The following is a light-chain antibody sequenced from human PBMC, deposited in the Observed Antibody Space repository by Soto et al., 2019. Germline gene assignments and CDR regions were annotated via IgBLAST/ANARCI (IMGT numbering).Light chain of an antibody. CDR1: SSNIGNNY. V-gene: IGLV1-51*02. J-gene: IGLJ3*02. CDR3: GSWDNSLSGPR. CDR2: ENN. Sequence: QSVLTQPPSVSAAPGQKVTISCSGTSSNIGNNYVSWYQQVPGTAPKLLIYENNKRPSGIPDRFSGSKSGTSATLGINGLQTGDEADYYCGSWDNSLSGPRFGGGTKVTVL.